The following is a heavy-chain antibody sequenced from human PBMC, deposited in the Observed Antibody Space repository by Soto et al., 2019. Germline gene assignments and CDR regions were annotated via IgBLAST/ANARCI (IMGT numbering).Heavy chain of an antibody. D-gene: IGHD4-4*01. CDR3: ARVASDYINSVDH. Sequence: EVQLLESGGGLVLPGGSLRLSCAASGFTFNAYAMTWVRQAPGKGLEWVSAIGGSGGNRYYAASVKGRFTISRDNSKDALDLQMNSLRVEETAVYYCARVASDYINSVDHWGQGILVTVSS. J-gene: IGHJ4*02. CDR2: IGGSGGNR. V-gene: IGHV3-23*01. CDR1: GFTFNAYA.